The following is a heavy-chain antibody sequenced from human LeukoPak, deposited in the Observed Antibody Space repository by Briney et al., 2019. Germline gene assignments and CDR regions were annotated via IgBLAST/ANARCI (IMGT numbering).Heavy chain of an antibody. Sequence: GGPLRLSCAASGFTFNDYTMTWVRQAPGKGLEWVSSITGDCNYIFYADSVKGRLTISRDNAQNSLFLELNSLRGEDTAVYYCARERNFYYFDYWGQGALVTVSS. CDR3: ARERNFYYFDY. CDR1: GFTFNDYT. CDR2: ITGDCNYI. D-gene: IGHD3-3*01. V-gene: IGHV3-21*01. J-gene: IGHJ4*02.